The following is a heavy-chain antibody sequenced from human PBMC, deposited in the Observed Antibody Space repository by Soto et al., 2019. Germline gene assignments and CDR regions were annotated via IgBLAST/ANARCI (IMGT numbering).Heavy chain of an antibody. CDR2: IIPIFGTA. CDR1: GGTFSRHA. CDR3: AGGTYYYDSSGYYGVDY. Sequence: QVQLVQSGAEVRKPGSSVKVSCKASGGTFSRHAISWVRQAPGQGLEWMGGIIPIFGTANHAQKFQGRVTIIADESTSTAYMELSSLRSEDTAVYYCAGGTYYYDSSGYYGVDYWGQGTLVTVSS. V-gene: IGHV1-69*01. D-gene: IGHD3-22*01. J-gene: IGHJ4*02.